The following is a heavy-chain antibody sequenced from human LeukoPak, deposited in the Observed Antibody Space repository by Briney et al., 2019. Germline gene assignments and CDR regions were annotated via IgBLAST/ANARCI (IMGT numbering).Heavy chain of an antibody. Sequence: SSETLSLTCTVSGDSISNGVKYWSWIRQHPGKGLEWIGYIYHSGRSYYNPSLKSRITMSVDTSKNQFSLNLSSVTAADTAVYYCARDQVECTGGTCQSRVGFDFWGQGTLVTVSS. CDR3: ARDQVECTGGTCQSRVGFDF. J-gene: IGHJ4*02. V-gene: IGHV4-31*03. CDR1: GDSISNGVKY. CDR2: IYHSGRS. D-gene: IGHD2-8*02.